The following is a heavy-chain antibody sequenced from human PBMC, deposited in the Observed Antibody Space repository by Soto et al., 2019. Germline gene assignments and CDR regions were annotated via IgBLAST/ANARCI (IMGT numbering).Heavy chain of an antibody. CDR2: IYYSGST. CDR3: ASAGYSSSWYVPFAY. CDR1: GGSISSGDYY. D-gene: IGHD6-13*01. J-gene: IGHJ4*02. Sequence: SETLSLTCTVSGGSISSGDYYWSWIRQPPGKGLEWIGYIYYSGSTYYNPSLKSRVTISVDTSKNQFSLKLSSVTAADTAVYYCASAGYSSSWYVPFAYWGQGTLVTVSS. V-gene: IGHV4-30-4*01.